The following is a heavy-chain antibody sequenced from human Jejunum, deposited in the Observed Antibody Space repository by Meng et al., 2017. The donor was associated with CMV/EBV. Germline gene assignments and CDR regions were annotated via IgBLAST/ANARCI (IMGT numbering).Heavy chain of an antibody. J-gene: IGHJ4*02. D-gene: IGHD3-10*01. V-gene: IGHV4-31*02. CDR3: GGGGGHRSAWVDY. CDR1: GGSISSYY. CDR2: TYYGGNT. Sequence: TVSGGSISSYYWGWIRQHPERGLEWIGFTYYGGNTYYIPSLERRVTVSLDTSKNQFSLKLTSVTAANTAVYYCGGGGGHRSAWVDYWGQGTLVTVSS.